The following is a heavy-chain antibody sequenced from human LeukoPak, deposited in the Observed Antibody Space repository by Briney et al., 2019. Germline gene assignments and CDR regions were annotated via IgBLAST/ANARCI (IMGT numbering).Heavy chain of an antibody. Sequence: PGGSLRLSCAASGITVSTNYMSWVRQAPGKGLEWVSIIYSGGATFYADSVKGRFTISRENSKNTLWLQMNSLRAEDTAVYYCGKDSRPSVTTFRSRWTDSWGQGTLVTVSS. D-gene: IGHD4-11*01. CDR3: GKDSRPSVTTFRSRWTDS. CDR2: IYSGGAT. J-gene: IGHJ4*02. V-gene: IGHV3-53*01. CDR1: GITVSTNY.